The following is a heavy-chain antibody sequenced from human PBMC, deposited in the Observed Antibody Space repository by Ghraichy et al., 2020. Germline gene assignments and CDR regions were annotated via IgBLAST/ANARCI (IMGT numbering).Heavy chain of an antibody. CDR3: ATPTGGSSF. D-gene: IGHD3-10*01. J-gene: IGHJ4*02. CDR1: AFTFRSYG. CDR2: IWYDGSKS. Sequence: SLKISCVATAFTFRSYGMHWIRQGPGKGLQWVSGIWYDGSKSYYADSVRGRFTISRDNSKNTLYLQMNSLRVDDTAVYYCATPTGGSSFWGQGTLVTVSS. V-gene: IGHV3-33*03.